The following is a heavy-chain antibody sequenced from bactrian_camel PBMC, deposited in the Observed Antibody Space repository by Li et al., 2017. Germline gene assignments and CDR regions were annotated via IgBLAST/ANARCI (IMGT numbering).Heavy chain of an antibody. Sequence: HVQLVESGGGSVQAGESLKLSCVYEYEYSSTCMGWFRQAPGKVREGVASIYAAGGSTYYIDSVKGRFTISQDTAKKTLFLQMNSLRTEDTAMYYCAADEYNLGLARSYTYWGQGTQVTVS. J-gene: IGHJ4*01. CDR1: EYEYSSTC. D-gene: IGHD1*01. CDR2: IYAAGGST. V-gene: IGHV3S1*01. CDR3: AADEYNLGLARSYTY.